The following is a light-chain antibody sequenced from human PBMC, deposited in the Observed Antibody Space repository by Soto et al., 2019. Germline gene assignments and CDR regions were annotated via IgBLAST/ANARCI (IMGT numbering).Light chain of an antibody. CDR3: QHYITPPT. Sequence: DIQMTQSPSTLSGSVGDRVTITCRASQTISSWLAWYQPKPGKAPKLLIYKASTLKSGVPSRFSGSGSGTEFTLTIRSLKPDDFATDYCQHYITPPTFGQGTKVDIK. CDR2: KAS. J-gene: IGKJ1*01. V-gene: IGKV1-5*03. CDR1: QTISSW.